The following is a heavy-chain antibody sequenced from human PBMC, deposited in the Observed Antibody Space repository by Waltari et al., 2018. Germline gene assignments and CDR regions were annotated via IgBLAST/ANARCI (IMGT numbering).Heavy chain of an antibody. D-gene: IGHD3-9*01. CDR1: GFNFHNSR. Sequence: EVQLVHSGGGLVQPGGALELACTASGFNFHNSRMHWGRQAPGKGLEWVSRINSDGGSTSYADSVRGRFTISRDNAKNTLYLQMNSLRAEDTAVYYCARPYDILTGTSTAYWGQGTLVTVSS. CDR2: INSDGGST. V-gene: IGHV3-74*01. J-gene: IGHJ4*02. CDR3: ARPYDILTGTSTAY.